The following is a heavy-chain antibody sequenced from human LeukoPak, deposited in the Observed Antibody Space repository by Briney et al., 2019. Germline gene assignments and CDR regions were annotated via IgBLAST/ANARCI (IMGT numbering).Heavy chain of an antibody. CDR3: AKDRVFYYYYYGMDV. J-gene: IGHJ6*02. CDR2: ISDNVNKK. Sequence: GGAPRLSSVASLFIFNIYGIQWVRAAPGRGVGWVGVISDNVNKKDDADYVMGRFTIYRDNTKNTLYLQMNSLRTEDTAVYYCAKDRVFYYYYYGMDVWGQGTTVTVSS. D-gene: IGHD3-10*01. CDR1: LFIFNIYG. V-gene: IGHV3-30*18.